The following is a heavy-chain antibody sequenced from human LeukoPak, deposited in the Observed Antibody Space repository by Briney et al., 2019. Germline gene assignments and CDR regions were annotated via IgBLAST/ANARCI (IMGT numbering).Heavy chain of an antibody. V-gene: IGHV4-59*08. CDR3: ARQYYYDSSDTKDWFDP. Sequence: ASETLSLTCTVSGGSISSYYWSWIRQPPGKGLEWIGYIYYSGSTNYNPSLKSRVTISVDTSKNQFSLKLSSVTAADTAVYYCARQYYYDSSDTKDWFDPWGQGTLVTVSS. CDR2: IYYSGST. D-gene: IGHD3-22*01. J-gene: IGHJ5*02. CDR1: GGSISSYY.